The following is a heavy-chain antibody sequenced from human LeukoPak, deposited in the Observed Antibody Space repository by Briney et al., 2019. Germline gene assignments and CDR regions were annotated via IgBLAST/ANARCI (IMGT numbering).Heavy chain of an antibody. J-gene: IGHJ5*02. CDR2: IYYSGST. CDR3: ARGPWELLHNWFDP. D-gene: IGHD1-26*01. V-gene: IGHV4-39*01. CDR1: GGSISSSSYY. Sequence: SETLSLTCTVSGGSISSSSYYWGWIRQPPGKGLEWIGSIYYSGSTYYNPSLKSRVTISVDTSKNQFPLKLSSVTAADTAVYYCARGPWELLHNWFDPWGQGTLVTVSS.